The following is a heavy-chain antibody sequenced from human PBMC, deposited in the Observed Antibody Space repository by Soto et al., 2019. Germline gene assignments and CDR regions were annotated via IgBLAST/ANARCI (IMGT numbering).Heavy chain of an antibody. V-gene: IGHV1-69*15. CDR3: ARIPRYSFPTSDDLDS. D-gene: IGHD5-18*01. J-gene: IGHJ4*02. CDR1: GGTFYTYT. Sequence: QVQLVQSGAEVRKPGSSVQVSCKASGGTFYTYTFSWVRQAPGQGLEWIGSITPIYPTTNYAEKFQGRLTVTAAGSTNTAYMELNSLTSEDTAVYYCARIPRYSFPTSDDLDSWGQGTLVTVSS. CDR2: ITPIYPTT.